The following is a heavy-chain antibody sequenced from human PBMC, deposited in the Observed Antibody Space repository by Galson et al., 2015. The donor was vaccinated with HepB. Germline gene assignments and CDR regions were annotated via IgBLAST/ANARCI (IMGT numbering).Heavy chain of an antibody. CDR3: AREYDSSSWYTFGY. Sequence: SLRLSCAGSGFTFSSYAMHWVRQAPGKGLEWVAVISYDGTYKYNADSVKGRFTISRDNSKNTVYLQMNSLRPEDTAVYYCAREYDSSSWYTFGYWGQGTLVSVSS. D-gene: IGHD6-13*01. CDR1: GFTFSSYA. V-gene: IGHV3-30-3*01. J-gene: IGHJ4*02. CDR2: ISYDGTYK.